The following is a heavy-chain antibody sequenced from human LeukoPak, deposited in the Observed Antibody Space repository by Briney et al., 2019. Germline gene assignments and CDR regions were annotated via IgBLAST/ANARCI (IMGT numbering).Heavy chain of an antibody. J-gene: IGHJ5*01. D-gene: IGHD3-10*01. CDR1: GDSVSSHF. V-gene: IGHV4-59*02. CDR3: ARAPVLRGVFGWFDF. CDR2: RHASGSS. Sequence: SETLSLTCNVSGDSVSSHFWIWFRQPPGKGLEWIGHRHASGSSNFNPSLKSRVTISIDTSKKQFSLKMNSVTAADTAAYYCARAPVLRGVFGWFDFWGQGVLVTVSS.